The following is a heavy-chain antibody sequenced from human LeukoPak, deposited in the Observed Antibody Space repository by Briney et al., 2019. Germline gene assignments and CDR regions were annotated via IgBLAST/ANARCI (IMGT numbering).Heavy chain of an antibody. V-gene: IGHV1-18*01. D-gene: IGHD1-1*01. J-gene: IGHJ6*02. CDR3: AREDNDDYYYYGMDV. Sequence: KFQGRVTITRDTSTNTAYMELRSLRSDDTAVYYCAREDNDDYYYYGMDVWGQGTAVTVSS.